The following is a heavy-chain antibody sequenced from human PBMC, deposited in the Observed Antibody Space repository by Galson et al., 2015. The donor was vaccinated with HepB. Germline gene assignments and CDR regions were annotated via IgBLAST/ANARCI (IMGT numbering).Heavy chain of an antibody. CDR3: AKDGVGATD. J-gene: IGHJ4*02. CDR2: ISYDGNNK. CDR1: GFTFSNYA. Sequence: LRLSCAVSGFTFSNYAMHWVRQAPGKGLEWVAVISYDGNNKYYADSVKGRFTISRDNSKNTLYLQMSLRAEDTAVYYCAKDGVGATDWGQGTLVTVSS. D-gene: IGHD1-26*01. V-gene: IGHV3-30*18.